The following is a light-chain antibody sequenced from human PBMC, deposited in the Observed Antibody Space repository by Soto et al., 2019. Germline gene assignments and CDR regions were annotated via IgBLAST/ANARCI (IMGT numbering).Light chain of an antibody. CDR3: QQYGSSIT. CDR2: GAS. Sequence: EIVLTQSPGALSLSPGERATLSRRASQSVSNNYLAWYQQKPGQAPSLLIYGASTRATNVSARFSGSGSGTEFTLTISSLQSEDFAVYYCQQYGSSITFGGGTKVDIK. V-gene: IGKV3-20*01. J-gene: IGKJ4*01. CDR1: QSVSNNY.